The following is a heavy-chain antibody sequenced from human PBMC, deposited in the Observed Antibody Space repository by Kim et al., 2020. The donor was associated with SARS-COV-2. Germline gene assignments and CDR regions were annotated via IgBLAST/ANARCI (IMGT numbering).Heavy chain of an antibody. D-gene: IGHD2-21*01. CDR3: AGVVGSLCGGRYLDY. V-gene: IGHV4-30-2*01. CDR1: GGPISSGGYT. CDR2: FDHSGST. Sequence: SETLSLTCAVSGGPISSGGYTWGWIRQPQGKGLEWIGYFDHSGSTYSNPSPKSRATSSEDRPKNQFPLKLSPVTAAAPAVYYCAGVVGSLCGGRYLDYWG. J-gene: IGHJ4*03.